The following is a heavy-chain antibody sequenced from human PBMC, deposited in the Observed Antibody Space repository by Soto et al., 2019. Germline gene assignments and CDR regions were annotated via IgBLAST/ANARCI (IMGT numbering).Heavy chain of an antibody. CDR3: ARVVTGAYYFDY. V-gene: IGHV3-74*01. D-gene: IGHD1-20*01. Sequence: GGSLRLSCAASGFTFSSYWMHWVRQAPGKGLAWVSRIKTDGSSTGYADTVKGRFTISRDNAQNTLYLQMNSLRAADTALYYCARVVTGAYYFDYWSLGTLVTDCS. J-gene: IGHJ4*02. CDR1: GFTFSSYW. CDR2: IKTDGSST.